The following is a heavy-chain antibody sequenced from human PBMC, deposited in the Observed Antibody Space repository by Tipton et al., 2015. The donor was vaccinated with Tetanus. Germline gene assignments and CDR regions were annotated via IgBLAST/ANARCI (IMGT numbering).Heavy chain of an antibody. V-gene: IGHV3-48*04. J-gene: IGHJ4*02. D-gene: IGHD2-21*02. CDR3: ARDKPLVAAMHTADY. Sequence: SLRLSCAASGFTFSSYTMNWVRQAPGKGLEWVSYISSTSSTIYYADSVKGRFTISRDNAKNSLSLQMNRLRAEDTAIYYCARDKPLVAAMHTADYWGQGTLVTVSS. CDR2: ISSTSSTI. CDR1: GFTFSSYT.